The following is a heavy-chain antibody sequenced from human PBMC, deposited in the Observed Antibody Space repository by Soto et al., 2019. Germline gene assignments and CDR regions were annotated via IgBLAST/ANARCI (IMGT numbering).Heavy chain of an antibody. CDR2: IYQSGST. Sequence: SETLSLTCPVSGYSISIRNYWGWMRQPPGKRLWGIGSIYQSGSTYYNPSLRSRATISVDTSKNQFSLKLSSVTAADTAVYYCARVLGAPLSYFDYWGQGILVTVSS. V-gene: IGHV4-38-2*02. J-gene: IGHJ4*02. D-gene: IGHD1-26*01. CDR3: ARVLGAPLSYFDY. CDR1: GYSISIRNY.